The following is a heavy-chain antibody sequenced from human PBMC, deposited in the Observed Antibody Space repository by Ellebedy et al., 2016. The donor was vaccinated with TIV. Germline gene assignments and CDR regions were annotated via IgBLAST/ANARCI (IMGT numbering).Heavy chain of an antibody. D-gene: IGHD3/OR15-3a*01. V-gene: IGHV1-69*13. CDR3: ARGGLVIGNDAFDI. Sequence: SVKVSXXASGGTFSSYAISWVRQAPGQGLEWMGGIIPIFGTANYAQKFQGRVTITADESTSTAYMELSSLRSEDTAVYYCARGGLVIGNDAFDIWGQGTMVTVSS. CDR1: GGTFSSYA. CDR2: IIPIFGTA. J-gene: IGHJ3*02.